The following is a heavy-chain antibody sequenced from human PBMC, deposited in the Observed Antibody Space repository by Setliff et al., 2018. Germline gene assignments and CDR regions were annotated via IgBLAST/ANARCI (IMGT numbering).Heavy chain of an antibody. CDR1: GFTFSNAW. J-gene: IGHJ6*03. D-gene: IGHD4-17*01. Sequence: GGSLRLSCAASGFTFSNAWMSWVRQAPGKGLEWVGRIKSKTAGGTTDYAAPVKGRFTSSKDESKNTLYLQMNSLKTEDTAVYYCTTSISEDYDYGENEGVYYYYYYMDVWGKGTTVTVSS. V-gene: IGHV3-15*01. CDR3: TTSISEDYDYGENEGVYYYYYYMDV. CDR2: IKSKTAGGTT.